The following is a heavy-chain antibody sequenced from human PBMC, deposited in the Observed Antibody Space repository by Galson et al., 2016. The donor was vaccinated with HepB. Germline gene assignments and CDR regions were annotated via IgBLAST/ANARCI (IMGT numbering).Heavy chain of an antibody. CDR1: GFTFSSYA. V-gene: IGHV3-23*01. CDR2: FSGSGGST. CDR3: AKRAGDRLPYWYFDI. Sequence: SLRLSCAASGFTFSSYAMNWVRQAPGRGLEWVSSFSGSGGSTYYADSVKGRFTISRDNSKNTLQLQMNSLRAEDTALYYCAKRAGDRLPYWYFDIWGRGTLVTVSS. J-gene: IGHJ2*01. D-gene: IGHD7-27*01.